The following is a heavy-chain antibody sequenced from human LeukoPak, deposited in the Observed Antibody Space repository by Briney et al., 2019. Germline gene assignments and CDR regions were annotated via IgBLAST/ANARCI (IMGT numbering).Heavy chain of an antibody. CDR3: ARRLKCSGGSCYSGGYYFDY. Sequence: SETLSLTCAVYGGSFSGYYWGWIRQPPGKGLEWIGSIYYSGSTYYNPSLKSRVTISVDTSKNQFSLKLSSVTAADTAVYYCARRLKCSGGSCYSGGYYFDYWGQGTLVTVSS. D-gene: IGHD2-15*01. CDR2: IYYSGST. J-gene: IGHJ4*02. V-gene: IGHV4-39*01. CDR1: GGSFSGYY.